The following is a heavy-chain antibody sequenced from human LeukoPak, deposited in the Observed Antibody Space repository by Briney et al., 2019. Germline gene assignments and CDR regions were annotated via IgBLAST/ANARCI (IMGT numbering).Heavy chain of an antibody. Sequence: GGSLRLSCAASGFTFSSYSMNWVRQAPGKGLEWVSSISSSSSYIYYADSVKGRFTISRDNAKNSLYLQMNSLRAEDAAVYYCASHLVGAVDYWGQGTLVTVSS. J-gene: IGHJ4*02. CDR2: ISSSSSYI. CDR3: ASHLVGAVDY. D-gene: IGHD1-26*01. CDR1: GFTFSSYS. V-gene: IGHV3-21*01.